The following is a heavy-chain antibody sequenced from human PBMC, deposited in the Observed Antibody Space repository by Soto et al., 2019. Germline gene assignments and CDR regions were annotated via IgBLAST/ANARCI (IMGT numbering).Heavy chain of an antibody. CDR3: ARSIFGVSYGMDV. Sequence: PGGSLRLSCAASGFTFSSYWMHWVRQAPGKGLVWVSRINSDGSSTSYADSVKGRFTISRDNAKNTLYLQMNSLRAEDTAVYYCARSIFGVSYGMDVWGQGTTVTVSS. CDR1: GFTFSSYW. D-gene: IGHD3-3*01. V-gene: IGHV3-74*01. CDR2: INSDGSST. J-gene: IGHJ6*02.